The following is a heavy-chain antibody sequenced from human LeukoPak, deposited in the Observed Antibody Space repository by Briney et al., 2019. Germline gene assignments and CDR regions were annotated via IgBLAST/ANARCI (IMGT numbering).Heavy chain of an antibody. CDR3: AKEKYIVVVPADGGPFCLDV. J-gene: IGHJ6*04. V-gene: IGHV3-33*06. D-gene: IGHD2-2*01. CDR1: GFTFSNYA. Sequence: GGSLRLSCAASGFTFSNYAIYWVRQAPGKGLEWVAVIWYDGSNKYYADSVKGRFTISRDNSKNTLYLQMNSLRAEDTAVYYCAKEKYIVVVPADGGPFCLDVWGKGTTVTVSS. CDR2: IWYDGSNK.